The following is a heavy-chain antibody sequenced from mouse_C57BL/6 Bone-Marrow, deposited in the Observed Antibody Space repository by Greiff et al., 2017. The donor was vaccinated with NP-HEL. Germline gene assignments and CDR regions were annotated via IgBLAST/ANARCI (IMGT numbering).Heavy chain of an antibody. D-gene: IGHD3-2*02. CDR3: ARVDSSGYVPY. Sequence: VKLMESGAELVRPGTSVKMSCKASGYTFTNYWIGWAKQRPGHGLEWIGDIYPGGGYTNYNEKFKGKATLTADKSSSTAYMQFSSLTSEDSAIYYCARVDSSGYVPYWGQGTLVTVSA. J-gene: IGHJ3*01. V-gene: IGHV1-63*01. CDR1: GYTFTNYW. CDR2: IYPGGGYT.